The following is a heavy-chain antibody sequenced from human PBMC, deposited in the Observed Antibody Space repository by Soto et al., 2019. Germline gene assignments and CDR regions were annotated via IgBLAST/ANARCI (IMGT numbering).Heavy chain of an antibody. Sequence: KGARYPFTNDVINWLRHAARQRLEWVGWIHAGNCKPKYSQKFQGRVTITRDTSASTAYMELSSLRSEDTAVYYGARDPGYSYGYNWGQGTLVTTSS. CDR3: ARDPGYSYGYN. CDR1: RYPFTNDV. V-gene: IGHV1-3*01. D-gene: IGHD5-18*01. CDR2: IHAGNCKP. J-gene: IGHJ4*02.